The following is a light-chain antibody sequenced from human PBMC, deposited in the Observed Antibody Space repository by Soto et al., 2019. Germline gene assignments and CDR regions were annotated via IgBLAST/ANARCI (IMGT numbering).Light chain of an antibody. CDR3: IQHNSYPRA. CDR1: QDIRSD. J-gene: IGKJ1*01. CDR2: AAS. V-gene: IGKV1-17*01. Sequence: QMTQSPSSLSASVGDMVTITCRASQDIRSDLGWYPQKPGKDPKRLMFAASTLQSGVPSRFSGSGSGTEFTLTISSLQPEDFATYYCIQHNSYPRACGQGTKVEVK.